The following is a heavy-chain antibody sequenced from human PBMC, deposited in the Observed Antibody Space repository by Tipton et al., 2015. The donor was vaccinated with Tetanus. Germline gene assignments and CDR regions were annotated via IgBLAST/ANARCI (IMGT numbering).Heavy chain of an antibody. CDR2: IKQDGSAK. CDR3: ARDSTYLFDY. CDR1: GGSVNSDDYY. V-gene: IGHV3-7*01. J-gene: IGHJ4*02. Sequence: SLRLSCTVSGGSVNSDDYYWTWVRQAPGKGLEWVANIKQDGSAKCYVDSVKGRFTISRDNAKNSLYLQMNSLRAEDTAVYYCARDSTYLFDYWGQGTLVTVSS. D-gene: IGHD2-2*01.